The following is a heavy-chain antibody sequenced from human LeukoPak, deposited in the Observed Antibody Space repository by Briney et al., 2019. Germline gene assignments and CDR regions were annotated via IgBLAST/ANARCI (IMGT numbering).Heavy chain of an antibody. CDR3: ASSMIVVAPDAFDI. CDR2: IYYSGST. CDR1: GGSISSYY. V-gene: IGHV4-59*08. Sequence: KTSETLSLTCTVSGGSISSYYWSWIRQPPGKGLEWIGYIYYSGSTNYNPSLKSRVTISVDTSKNQFSLKLSSVTAADTAVYYCASSMIVVAPDAFDIWGQGTMVTVSS. J-gene: IGHJ3*02. D-gene: IGHD3-22*01.